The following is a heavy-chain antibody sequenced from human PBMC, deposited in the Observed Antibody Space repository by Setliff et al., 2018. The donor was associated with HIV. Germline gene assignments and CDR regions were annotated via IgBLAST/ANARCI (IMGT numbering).Heavy chain of an antibody. CDR2: IYTSGST. J-gene: IGHJ5*02. CDR1: DGSISSYY. CDR3: ARDRSSGRSSDWFDT. V-gene: IGHV4-4*07. D-gene: IGHD6-19*01. Sequence: PSETLSLTCTVSDGSISSYYWSWIRQPAGEGLEWIGRIYTSGSTNYNPSFKSRLTMSLDPSKNQFSLKLRSVTAADTAVYFCARDRSSGRSSDWFDTWGQGIQVTVSS.